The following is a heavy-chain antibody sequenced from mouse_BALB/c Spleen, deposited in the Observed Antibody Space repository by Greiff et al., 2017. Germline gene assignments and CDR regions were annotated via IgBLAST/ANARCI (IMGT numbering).Heavy chain of an antibody. V-gene: IGHV1S81*02. CDR3: TREGYYGSSRFAD. D-gene: IGHD1-1*01. J-gene: IGHJ3*01. CDR2: INPSNGGT. CDR1: GYTFTSYY. Sequence: QVQLKQSGAELVKPGASVKLSCKASGYTFTSYYMYWVKQRPGQGLEWIGEINPSNGGTNFNEKFKSKATLTVDKSSSTAYMQLSSLTSEDSAVYYCTREGYYGSSRFADWGQGTLVTVSA.